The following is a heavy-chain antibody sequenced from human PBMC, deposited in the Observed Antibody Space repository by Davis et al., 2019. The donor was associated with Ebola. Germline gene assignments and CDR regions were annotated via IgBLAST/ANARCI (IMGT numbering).Heavy chain of an antibody. CDR2: IYYSGST. V-gene: IGHV4-59*01. CDR1: GFTFSSYA. CDR3: ARGGRLGDTAMGYYYYYYGMDV. D-gene: IGHD5-18*01. J-gene: IGHJ6*02. Sequence: GSLRLSCAASGFTFSSYAMSWIRQPPGKGLEWIGYIYYSGSTNYNPSLKSRVTISVDTSKNQFSLKLSSVTAADTAVYYCARGGRLGDTAMGYYYYYYGMDVWGQGTTVTVSS.